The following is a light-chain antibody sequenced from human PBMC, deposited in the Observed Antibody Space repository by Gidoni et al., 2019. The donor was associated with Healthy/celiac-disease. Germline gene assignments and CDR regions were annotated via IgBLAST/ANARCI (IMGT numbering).Light chain of an antibody. CDR1: SSDVGSYNI. J-gene: IGLJ3*02. CDR3: CSYAGSSTLWV. Sequence: QSALTQPASVSGSPGQSITISCTGTSSDVGSYNIVSWYQQHPGKSPKLMIYEVSKLPSGVSKRFSGSKSGNTASLTISGLQAEDEADYYCCSYAGSSTLWVFGGGTKLTVL. CDR2: EVS. V-gene: IGLV2-23*02.